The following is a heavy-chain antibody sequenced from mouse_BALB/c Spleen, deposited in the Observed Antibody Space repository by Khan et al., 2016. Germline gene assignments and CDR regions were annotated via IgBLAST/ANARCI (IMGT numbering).Heavy chain of an antibody. CDR2: IWSGGST. Sequence: QVQLQQPGPGLVQPSQSLSITCTVSGFSLTTYGIHWVRQSPGKALEWLGVIWSGGSTDYNAAFISRVSISRDTSKSQVFFKVNSLQAKDTATYFCARTYDYDGGFDYRGQGTILTVSS. CDR3: ARTYDYDGGFDY. CDR1: GFSLTTYG. V-gene: IGHV2-2*02. D-gene: IGHD2-4*01. J-gene: IGHJ2*01.